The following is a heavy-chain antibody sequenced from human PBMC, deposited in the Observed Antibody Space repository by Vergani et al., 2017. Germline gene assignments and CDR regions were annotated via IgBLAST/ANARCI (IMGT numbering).Heavy chain of an antibody. J-gene: IGHJ6*03. CDR1: GFTFNQYG. D-gene: IGHD3-10*01. V-gene: IGHV3-33*01. CDR3: AREGTNTPEYYYYYYYMDV. Sequence: QVQLVESGGGVVQPGRSLRLSCAASGFTFNQYGMHWVRQAPGKGLEWVAVTWYDGNNKQYADSVKGRFTISRDNSKNTLYLQMNSLRAEDTAVYYCAREGTNTPEYYYYYYYMDVWGKGTTVTVSS. CDR2: TWYDGNNK.